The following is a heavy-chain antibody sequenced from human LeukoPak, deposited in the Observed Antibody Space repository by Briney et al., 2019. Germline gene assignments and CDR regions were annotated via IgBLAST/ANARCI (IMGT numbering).Heavy chain of an antibody. CDR2: IHPNSGKT. CDR3: ARGHYGGNRYFDI. CDR1: GYTFRSYE. V-gene: IGHV1-8*01. D-gene: IGHD4-23*01. J-gene: IGHJ4*02. Sequence: GASVKVSCKASGYTFRSYEINWVRQAPGQGLEWVGWIHPNSGKTGYAQKFQGRVTMTRDSSTETAFRELSSLKFDDTAIFYCARGHYGGNRYFDIWGQGTLVSVSS.